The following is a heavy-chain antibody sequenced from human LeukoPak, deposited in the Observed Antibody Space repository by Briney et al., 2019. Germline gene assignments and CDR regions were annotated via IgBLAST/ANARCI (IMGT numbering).Heavy chain of an antibody. CDR3: ASTGRYYYGMDV. CDR1: GFTFSSYS. J-gene: IGHJ6*02. CDR2: ISSSSSTI. Sequence: PGGSLSLSCAASGFTFSSYSMNWVCQAPGKGLEWVSYISSSSSTIYYADSVKGRFTISRDNAKNSLYLQMNSLRAEDTAVYYCASTGRYYYGMDVWGQGTTVTVSS. V-gene: IGHV3-48*04.